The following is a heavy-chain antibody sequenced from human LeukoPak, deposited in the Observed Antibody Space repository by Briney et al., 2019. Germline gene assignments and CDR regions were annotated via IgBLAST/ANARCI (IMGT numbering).Heavy chain of an antibody. Sequence: ASVKVSCTAPGYTFTNYYIHLVRQAPGQGLEWMGWINPNNDGTNSSAQKFQGRVTMTRDTSISTAYMELSSLTSEDTAVYYCVRVFFYGGNSVPFDYWGQGTLVTVSS. J-gene: IGHJ4*02. D-gene: IGHD4-23*01. V-gene: IGHV1-2*02. CDR1: GYTFTNYY. CDR3: VRVFFYGGNSVPFDY. CDR2: INPNNDGT.